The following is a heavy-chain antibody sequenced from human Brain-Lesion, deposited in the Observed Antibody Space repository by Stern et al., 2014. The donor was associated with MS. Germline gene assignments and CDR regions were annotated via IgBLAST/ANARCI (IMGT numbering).Heavy chain of an antibody. Sequence: QVQLVESGGGVVQPGRSLRLSCAVSGFNFSHYAMHWVRQAPGKGLEWVAAVSSEGSKKYHADSVKGRFTISRDNSKNTVYLQMNSLRDDDTAVYYCATQIWFDYWGQGTLVTVSS. V-gene: IGHV3-30-3*01. CDR2: VSSEGSKK. J-gene: IGHJ4*02. CDR1: GFNFSHYA. D-gene: IGHD3-16*01. CDR3: ATQIWFDY.